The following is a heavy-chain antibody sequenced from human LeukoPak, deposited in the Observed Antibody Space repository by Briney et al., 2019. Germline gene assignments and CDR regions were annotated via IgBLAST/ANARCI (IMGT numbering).Heavy chain of an antibody. D-gene: IGHD6-6*01. CDR3: AREGSSPWYYFDY. J-gene: IGHJ4*02. CDR1: GFTFSSYW. Sequence: GGSLRLSCAASGFTFSSYWMSWVRQAPGKGLEWFSSISSSSSYIYYADSVKGRFTISRDNAKNSLYLQMNSLRAEDTAVYYCAREGSSPWYYFDYWGQGTLVTVSS. CDR2: ISSSSSYI. V-gene: IGHV3-21*01.